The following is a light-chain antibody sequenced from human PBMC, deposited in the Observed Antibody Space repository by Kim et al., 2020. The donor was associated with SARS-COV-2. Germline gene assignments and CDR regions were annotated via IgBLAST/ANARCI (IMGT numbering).Light chain of an antibody. J-gene: IGLJ3*02. CDR2: YDS. Sequence: SYELTQPPSVSVAPGKTARITCGGNNIGSKSVHWYQQKPGQAPVLVIYYDSDRPSGIPERFSGSNSGNTATLTISRVEAGDEADYYCQGWDSSSDHRRV. CDR3: QGWDSSSDHRRV. V-gene: IGLV3-21*04. CDR1: NIGSKS.